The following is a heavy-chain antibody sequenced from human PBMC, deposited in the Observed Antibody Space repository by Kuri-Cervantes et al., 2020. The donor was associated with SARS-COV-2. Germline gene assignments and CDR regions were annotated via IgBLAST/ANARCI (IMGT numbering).Heavy chain of an antibody. CDR1: GYTFTGYY. CDR2: INPNSGGT. V-gene: IGHV1-2*02. CDR3: ARVTRYSSSSASDDYYYYMDV. D-gene: IGHD6-6*01. Sequence: ASVKVSCKASGYTFTGYYMHWVRQAPGQGLEWMGWINPNSGGTNYAQKFHGRVTMTRDTSISTAYMELSRLRSDDTAVYYCARVTRYSSSSASDDYYYYMDVWGKGTTVTVSS. J-gene: IGHJ6*03.